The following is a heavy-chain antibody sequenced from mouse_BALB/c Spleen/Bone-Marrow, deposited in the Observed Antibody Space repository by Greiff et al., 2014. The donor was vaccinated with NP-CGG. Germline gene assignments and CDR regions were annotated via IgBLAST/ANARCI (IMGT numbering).Heavy chain of an antibody. Sequence: QVQLQQSGAELARPGASVKLSCKASGYTFTSYWMQWVKQRPGKGLEWIGAIYPGDGDTRYTQKFKGKATLTADKSSSTAYMQLSSLASEDSAVYYCARGDPFDYWGQGTTLTVSS. CDR2: IYPGDGDT. V-gene: IGHV1-87*01. CDR1: GYTFTSYW. J-gene: IGHJ2*01. CDR3: ARGDPFDY.